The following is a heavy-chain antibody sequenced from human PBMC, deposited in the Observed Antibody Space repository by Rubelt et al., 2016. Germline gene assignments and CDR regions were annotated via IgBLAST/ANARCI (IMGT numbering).Heavy chain of an antibody. CDR3: ARDRRGYCSSTSCSTGYYYYYMDV. CDR2: IKQDGSEK. D-gene: IGHD2-2*01. CDR1: GFTFSSYW. V-gene: IGHV3-7*01. J-gene: IGHJ6*03. Sequence: EVQLVESGGGLVQPGGSLRLSCAASGFTFSSYWMSWVRQAPGKGLEWVANIKQDGSEKYYVDSVKGRFTISRDNAKNSLYLQRNSLRAEDTAVYYCARDRRGYCSSTSCSTGYYYYYMDVWGKGTTVTVSS.